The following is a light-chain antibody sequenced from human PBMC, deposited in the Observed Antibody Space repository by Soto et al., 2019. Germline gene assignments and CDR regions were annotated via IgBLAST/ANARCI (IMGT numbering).Light chain of an antibody. Sequence: QSALTQAPSASGTPRQRVIISCSGSSSNIGRDYVSWYQQLPGMAPKLLIYKNNQRPSGVPDRFSGSKSGTSASLAISGLRSEDEADYYCVAWDDSLSGYVFGTGTKVTVL. V-gene: IGLV1-47*01. CDR3: VAWDDSLSGYV. CDR1: SSNIGRDY. CDR2: KNN. J-gene: IGLJ1*01.